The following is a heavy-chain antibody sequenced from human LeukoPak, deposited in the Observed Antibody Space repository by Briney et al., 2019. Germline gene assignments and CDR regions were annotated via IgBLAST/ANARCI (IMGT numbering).Heavy chain of an antibody. D-gene: IGHD3-10*01. CDR1: GYTFTSYY. J-gene: IGHJ4*02. CDR2: INPKSDGS. CDR3: AESFY. Sequence: ASVKVSCKASGYTFTSYYMHWVRQAPGQGLEWMAWINPKSDGSNSAQKFQGRVTMTRDTSINTVYMELNGLTSDDTAVYYCAESFYWGQGTLVTVSS. V-gene: IGHV1-2*02.